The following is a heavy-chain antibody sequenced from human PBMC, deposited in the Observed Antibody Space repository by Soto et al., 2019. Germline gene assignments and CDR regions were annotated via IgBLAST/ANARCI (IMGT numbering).Heavy chain of an antibody. Sequence: PGGSLRLSCAASGFTFGIYAMTWVRQAPGKGLEWVSTISATGGSTFYADSVKGRFTISRDNSKNTLHLQMNNLRDEDTAMFYCVRDGGHRGDYWGPGTLVTVSS. J-gene: IGHJ4*02. CDR2: ISATGGST. CDR3: VRDGGHRGDY. CDR1: GFTFGIYA. D-gene: IGHD3-10*01. V-gene: IGHV3-23*01.